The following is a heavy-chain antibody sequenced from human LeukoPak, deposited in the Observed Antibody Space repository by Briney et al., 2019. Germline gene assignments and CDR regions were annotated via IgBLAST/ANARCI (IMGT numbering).Heavy chain of an antibody. CDR3: AKDFRIGYSAHFDY. V-gene: IGHV3-23*01. D-gene: IGHD2-21*01. CDR2: IYENGGTT. Sequence: GGSLRLSCVGSGFTFRSQAMSWVRQAPEKGLEFVSGIYENGGTTYYADSVKGRFSISRDNSKNTLYLQMDSLRGEDTAVYYCAKDFRIGYSAHFDYWGQGALVTVSS. J-gene: IGHJ4*02. CDR1: GFTFRSQA.